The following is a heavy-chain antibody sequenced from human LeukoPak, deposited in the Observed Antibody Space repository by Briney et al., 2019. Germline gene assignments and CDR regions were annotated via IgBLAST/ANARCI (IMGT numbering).Heavy chain of an antibody. J-gene: IGHJ4*02. CDR3: ARHYDNDGYYYVHFDY. Sequence: PETPSLTCTVSGGSISSYYWSWIRQPPGKGLEWIGYIYYRSTTYNPSLKSRLTISIDTSKNQLTLKLSSVTAADTAVYYCARHYDNDGYYYVHFDYWGQGTLVT. CDR2: IYYRST. CDR1: GGSISSYY. D-gene: IGHD3-22*01. V-gene: IGHV4-59*08.